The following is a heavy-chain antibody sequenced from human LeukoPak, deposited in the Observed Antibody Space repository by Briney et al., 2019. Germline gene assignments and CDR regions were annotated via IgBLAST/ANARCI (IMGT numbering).Heavy chain of an antibody. D-gene: IGHD3-10*01. V-gene: IGHV3-53*01. CDR1: GFTVSSNY. CDR2: IYSGGST. CDR3: ASPGWAGSPDY. J-gene: IGHJ4*02. Sequence: GGSLRLSCAASGFTVSSNYMSWVRQAPGKGLEWVSVIYSGGSTYYADSVKGRFTISRDNSKNTLYPQMNSLRAEDTAVYYCASPGWAGSPDYWGQGTLVTVSS.